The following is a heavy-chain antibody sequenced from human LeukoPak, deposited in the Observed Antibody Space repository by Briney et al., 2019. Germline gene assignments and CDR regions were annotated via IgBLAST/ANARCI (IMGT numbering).Heavy chain of an antibody. CDR1: GYTFTSYY. CDR3: ARGGFSNGYVRDDDAFDV. CDR2: INPSGGST. J-gene: IGHJ3*01. V-gene: IGHV1-46*01. Sequence: ASVKVSCKASGYTFTSYYMHWVRQAPGQGLEWMGIINPSGGSTSYAQKFQGRVTMTRDTSTSTVYMELSSLRSEDTAVYYCARGGFSNGYVRDDDAFDVWGQGTMVIVSS. D-gene: IGHD5-18*01.